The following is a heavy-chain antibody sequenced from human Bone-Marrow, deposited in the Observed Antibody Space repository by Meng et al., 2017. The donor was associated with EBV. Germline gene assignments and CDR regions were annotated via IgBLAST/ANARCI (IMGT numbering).Heavy chain of an antibody. Sequence: VKLVQSGAEGKKPGSSVKVSCKTAGGTFRSDAISWVRQAPGQGLEWMGGLIPMSDAPHYAQKFQGRVTITADESTSTHYMDLSGLRSEDTAVYYCASESGRGFTPDYWGQGTLVTVSS. J-gene: IGHJ4*02. CDR1: GGTFRSDA. V-gene: IGHV1-69*01. D-gene: IGHD3-10*01. CDR3: ASESGRGFTPDY. CDR2: LIPMSDAP.